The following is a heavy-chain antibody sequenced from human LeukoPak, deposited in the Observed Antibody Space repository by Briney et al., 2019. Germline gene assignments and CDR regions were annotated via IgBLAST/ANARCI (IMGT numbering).Heavy chain of an antibody. CDR3: TTDGSTTLSNTFDY. V-gene: IGHV3-15*01. D-gene: IGHD1-26*01. CDR1: GFTFSNAW. Sequence: GGSLRLSCAASGFTFSNAWMSWVRQAPGKGLEWVGRIKSKTDGGTTDYAAPVKGRFTISRDDSKNTLYLQMNSLKTEDTAIYYCTTDGSTTLSNTFDYWGQGTLVTVSS. CDR2: IKSKTDGGTT. J-gene: IGHJ4*02.